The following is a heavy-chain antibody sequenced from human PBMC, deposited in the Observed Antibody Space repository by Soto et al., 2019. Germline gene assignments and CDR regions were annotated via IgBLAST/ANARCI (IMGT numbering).Heavy chain of an antibody. J-gene: IGHJ3*01. D-gene: IGHD2-21*02. V-gene: IGHV3-23*01. CDR2: VDGSGFTS. CDR1: ELTFNSYA. Sequence: EMQLLESGGGLVQPGGSLRLSCAASELTFNSYAMTWVRQAPGRGLEWVSGVDGSGFTSYHADSVKGRFTISRDNSKNTLYLQMNSLRAEDTAVYYCAKALGLYCGGDCFDAFDVWGQGAMVSVSS. CDR3: AKALGLYCGGDCFDAFDV.